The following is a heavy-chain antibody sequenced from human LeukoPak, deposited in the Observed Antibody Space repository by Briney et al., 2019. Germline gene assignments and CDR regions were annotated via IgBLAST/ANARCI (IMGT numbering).Heavy chain of an antibody. Sequence: GASVKVSCKASGYTFTSYYMHWVRQAPGQGLEWMGIINPSGGSTSYAQKFQGRVTMTRDTSTSTVYMELSSLRSEDTAVYYCARDHFISRRKPHYFDYWGQGTLVTVSS. CDR1: GYTFTSYY. J-gene: IGHJ4*02. CDR3: ARDHFISRRKPHYFDY. D-gene: IGHD3-22*01. V-gene: IGHV1-46*01. CDR2: INPSGGST.